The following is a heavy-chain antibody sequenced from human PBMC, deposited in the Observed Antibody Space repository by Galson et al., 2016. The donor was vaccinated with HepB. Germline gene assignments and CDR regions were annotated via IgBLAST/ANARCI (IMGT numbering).Heavy chain of an antibody. Sequence: SLRLSCAASGFTVSSNYMSWVRRAPGKGLEWVSVIYSGGSTYYADSVKGRFTISRDNSKNTLYLQMNSLRAEDTAVYYCARLTGESHYGMDVWGQGTTVTVSS. J-gene: IGHJ6*02. CDR2: IYSGGST. CDR3: ARLTGESHYGMDV. CDR1: GFTVSSNY. D-gene: IGHD3-10*01. V-gene: IGHV3-53*01.